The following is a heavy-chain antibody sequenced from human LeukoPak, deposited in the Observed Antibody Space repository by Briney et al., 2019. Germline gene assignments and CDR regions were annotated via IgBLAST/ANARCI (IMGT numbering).Heavy chain of an antibody. CDR1: GVSISSSSYY. V-gene: IGHV4-39*07. D-gene: IGHD5-12*01. CDR2: IYHSGST. CDR3: ARSCRILDIVATIRARLGGNGFDI. J-gene: IGHJ3*02. Sequence: PSETLSLTCTVSGVSISSSSYYWGWIRQPPGKGLEWIGSIYHSGSTYYNPSLKSRVTIAVETSKTQFSLKLSSVTAADKAVYYCARSCRILDIVATIRARLGGNGFDIWGQGTMVTVSS.